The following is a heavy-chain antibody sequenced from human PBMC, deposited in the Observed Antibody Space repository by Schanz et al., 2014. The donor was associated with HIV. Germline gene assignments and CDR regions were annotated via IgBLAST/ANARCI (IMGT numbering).Heavy chain of an antibody. Sequence: QVQLQQWGAGLLKPSETLSLTCAVYGSSVTYFYWTWIRQSPGKGLEWIAEVNHSGDTNYNPSLKSRVTISVDTPKNQFSLKLDSVTAADTAVYFCGRGTRYERDYVGPRSDGMDVWGQGTTVIVSS. CDR3: GRGTRYERDYVGPRSDGMDV. CDR2: VNHSGDT. CDR1: GSSVTYFY. V-gene: IGHV4-34*02. J-gene: IGHJ6*02. D-gene: IGHD4-17*01.